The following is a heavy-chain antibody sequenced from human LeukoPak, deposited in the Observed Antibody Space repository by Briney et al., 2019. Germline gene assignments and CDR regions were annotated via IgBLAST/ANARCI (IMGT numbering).Heavy chain of an antibody. CDR1: GFTFSDYS. V-gene: IGHV3-48*01. Sequence: GSLRLSCAASGFTFSDYSMNWVRQAPGKGLEWISYIVIDSGNTNYADSVKGRFTISGDKAKNSLYLQMNSLRVEDTAVYYCARDYKCAFDNWGQGTLVTVSS. J-gene: IGHJ4*02. CDR3: ARDYKCAFDN. D-gene: IGHD1-1*01. CDR2: IVIDSGNT.